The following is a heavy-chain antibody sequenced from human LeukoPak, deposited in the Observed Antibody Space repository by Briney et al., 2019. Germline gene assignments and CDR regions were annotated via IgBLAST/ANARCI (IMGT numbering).Heavy chain of an antibody. J-gene: IGHJ4*02. D-gene: IGHD6-13*01. CDR2: ISYDGSNK. CDR3: ARDNREQQLVPPTFDY. V-gene: IGHV3-30*05. CDR1: GFTFSSYG. Sequence: GRSLRLSCAASGFTFSSYGMHWVRQAPGKGLEWVAVISYDGSNKYYADSVKGRFTISRDNSKNTLYLQMNSLRAEGTAVYYCARDNREQQLVPPTFDYWGQGTLVTVSS.